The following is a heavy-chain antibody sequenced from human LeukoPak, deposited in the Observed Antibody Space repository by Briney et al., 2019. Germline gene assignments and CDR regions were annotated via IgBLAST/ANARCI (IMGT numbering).Heavy chain of an antibody. CDR1: GGTFSSYA. CDR2: IIPIFGTA. D-gene: IGHD6-13*01. Sequence: SVKVSCKASGGTFSSYAISWVRQAPGRGVEWMGGIIPIFGTANYAQKFQGRVTITADESTSTAYMELSSLGSEDTAVYYCARDGTIAAAGAHFDYWGQGTLVTVSS. CDR3: ARDGTIAAAGAHFDY. V-gene: IGHV1-69*13. J-gene: IGHJ4*02.